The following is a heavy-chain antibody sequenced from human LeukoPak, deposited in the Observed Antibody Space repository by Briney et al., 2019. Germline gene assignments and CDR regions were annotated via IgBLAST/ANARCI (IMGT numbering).Heavy chain of an antibody. V-gene: IGHV3-23*05. CDR3: ATDPIQNYYLNYVDI. CDR2: INTIGRTT. CDR1: GFTLDRYA. D-gene: IGHD2/OR15-2a*01. J-gene: IGHJ6*04. Sequence: QPGGSLRLSCATSGFTLDRYAMSWVRQAPGNGLEWVASINTIGRTTYLADSVKGRFTISRDNSKKLLYLQMVGLRAEDTAMYFCATDPIQNYYLNYVDIWGKGTTVIVSS.